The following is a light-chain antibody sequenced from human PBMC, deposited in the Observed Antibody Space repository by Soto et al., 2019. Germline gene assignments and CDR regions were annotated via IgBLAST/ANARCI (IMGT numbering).Light chain of an antibody. CDR3: QQNDHDSLT. CDR2: KAS. J-gene: IGKJ1*01. V-gene: IGKV1-5*03. CDR1: QSISSW. Sequence: DIQMTQSPSTLSASVGDRVIITCRASQSISSWLAWYQQKPGKAPNLLIYKASALKSGVPSSFSGSGSGTVFTLTISSLHPDDFATYCCQQNDHDSLTFGQGTKVEIK.